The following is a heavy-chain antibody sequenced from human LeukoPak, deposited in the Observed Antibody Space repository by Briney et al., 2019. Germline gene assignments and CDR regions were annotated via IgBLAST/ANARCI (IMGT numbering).Heavy chain of an antibody. CDR2: ISAYNGNT. CDR3: ARDLGYYYGSGSGGY. J-gene: IGHJ4*02. D-gene: IGHD3-10*01. Sequence: GASVKVSCKASGYTFTSYGISWVRQAPGQGLEWMGWISAYNGNTNYAQKLQGRVTMTTDTSTSTAYMELRSLRSDDTAVYYCARDLGYYYGSGSGGYWGQGTLVTVSS. V-gene: IGHV1-18*01. CDR1: GYTFTSYG.